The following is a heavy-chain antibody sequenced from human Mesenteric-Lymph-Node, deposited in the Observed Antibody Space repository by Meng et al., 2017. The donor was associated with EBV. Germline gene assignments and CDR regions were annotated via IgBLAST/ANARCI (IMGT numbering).Heavy chain of an antibody. V-gene: IGHV4-31*11. CDR1: GGSISSGSYY. Sequence: QEQLQEAGPGQVKSSQTLSLTCAVSGGSISSGSYYWSWIRQSPGKGLEWIGYINYSGSTYYNPSLKSRVTISLDTSKSQFSLTLTYVTAADTAVYYCASQGYYDSGAWGDYFDYWGQGSLVTVSS. CDR3: ASQGYYDSGAWGDYFDY. D-gene: IGHD3-22*01. J-gene: IGHJ4*02. CDR2: INYSGST.